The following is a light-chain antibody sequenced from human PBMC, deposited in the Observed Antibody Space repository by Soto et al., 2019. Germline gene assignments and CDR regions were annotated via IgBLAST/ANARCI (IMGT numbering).Light chain of an antibody. CDR1: SSDVGGYNY. J-gene: IGLJ2*01. CDR2: DVS. CDR3: SSYTSSSTVV. V-gene: IGLV2-14*01. Sequence: QSALTQPASVSGSPGQSITISCTGNSSDVGGYNYVSWYQQHPGKAPKLMIYDVSNRPSGVSNRFSGSKSGNTASLTISGLQAEDEADYYCSSYTSSSTVVFGGGTNLTVL.